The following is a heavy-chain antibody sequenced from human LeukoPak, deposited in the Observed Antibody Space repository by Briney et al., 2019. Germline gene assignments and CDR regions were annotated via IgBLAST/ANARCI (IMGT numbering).Heavy chain of an antibody. Sequence: GGSLRLSCAASGFTFSSYSMNWVRQAPGKGLEWVSSISSGSTYMYYADSVKGRFTISRDNAQNSMYLQMNSLRAEDTAVYYCVRTPPTLGYCTETSCPFDHWGQGALVSVSS. J-gene: IGHJ4*02. V-gene: IGHV3-21*01. CDR1: GFTFSSYS. CDR2: ISSGSTYM. CDR3: VRTPPTLGYCTETSCPFDH. D-gene: IGHD2-8*02.